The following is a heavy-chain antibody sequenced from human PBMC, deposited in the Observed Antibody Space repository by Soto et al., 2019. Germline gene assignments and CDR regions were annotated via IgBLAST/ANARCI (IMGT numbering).Heavy chain of an antibody. Sequence: EVQLLESGGRLVQPGGSLRLSCAASGFTFSNYAMTWVRQAPGKGLEWVSAISGGGDTTSYADSVKGRFTVSRDGSKNTLYLQMSSLTAEDTALYYCAKGRGGSGSLTPRVDFWGQGTLVTVSS. V-gene: IGHV3-23*01. CDR2: ISGGGDTT. CDR3: AKGRGGSGSLTPRVDF. J-gene: IGHJ4*02. CDR1: GFTFSNYA. D-gene: IGHD3-10*01.